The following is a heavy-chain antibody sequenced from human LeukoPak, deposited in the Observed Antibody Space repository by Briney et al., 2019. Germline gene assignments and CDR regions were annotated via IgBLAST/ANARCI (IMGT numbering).Heavy chain of an antibody. CDR3: AKDADSSSWYRPDYYYYYGMDV. CDR2: ISGSGGST. D-gene: IGHD6-13*01. V-gene: IGHV3-23*01. CDR1: GFTFSSYA. J-gene: IGHJ6*02. Sequence: GGSLRLSCAASGFTFSSYAMSWVRQAPGKGLEWVSAISGSGGSTYCADSVKGRFTISRDNSKNTLYLQMNSLRAEDTAVYYCAKDADSSSWYRPDYYYYYGMDVWGQGTTVTVSS.